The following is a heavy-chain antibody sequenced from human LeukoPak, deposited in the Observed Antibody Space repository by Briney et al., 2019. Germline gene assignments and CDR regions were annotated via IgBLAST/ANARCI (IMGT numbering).Heavy chain of an antibody. CDR2: IYYSGST. J-gene: IGHJ6*03. Sequence: PSETLSLTCTVSGGFISSHYWCWIRQPPGKGLEWIGYIYYSGSTNYNPSLKSRVTISVDTSKNQFSLKLSSVTAADTAVYYCARGAAYCSSTSCSPGIYYYYYYMDVWGKGTTVTVSS. CDR3: ARGAAYCSSTSCSPGIYYYYYYMDV. D-gene: IGHD2-2*01. CDR1: GGFISSHY. V-gene: IGHV4-59*11.